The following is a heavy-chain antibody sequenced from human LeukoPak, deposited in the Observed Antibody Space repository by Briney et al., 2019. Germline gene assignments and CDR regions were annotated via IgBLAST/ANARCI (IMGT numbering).Heavy chain of an antibody. J-gene: IGHJ3*02. D-gene: IGHD3-3*01. CDR2: IYISGNT. CDR3: ARGGYDFWSGYGAFDI. V-gene: IGHV4-61*02. Sequence: PSQTLSLTCTVSGGSIISGNYYWSWTRQPVGKGLEWIGRIYISGNTNYNPSLEGRATISLDTSKNQFSLRLSSVTAADTAVYYCARGGYDFWSGYGAFDIWGQGTMVTVSS. CDR1: GGSIISGNYY.